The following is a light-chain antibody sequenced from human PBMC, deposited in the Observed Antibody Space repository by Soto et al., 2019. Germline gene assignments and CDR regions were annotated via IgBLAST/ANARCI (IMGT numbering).Light chain of an antibody. CDR2: GPS. CDR3: TQYGPSLLS. Sequence: EIVLTQSPGTLSLSPGERATLSCRASQSITNNYFAWYQQKPGQAPRLLIYGPSSRATGIPDRFSGSGSGTDFTLTISRLEPEEFGVDYCTQYGPSLLSFGGGTKVEIK. J-gene: IGKJ4*01. V-gene: IGKV3-20*01. CDR1: QSITNNY.